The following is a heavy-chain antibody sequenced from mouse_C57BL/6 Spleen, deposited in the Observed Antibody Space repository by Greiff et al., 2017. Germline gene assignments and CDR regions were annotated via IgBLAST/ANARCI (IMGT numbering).Heavy chain of an antibody. Sequence: QVQLQQSGPELVKPGASVKISCKASGYAFSSSWMNWVKQRPGKGLEWIGRIYPGDGDTNYNGKFKGKATLTADKSSSTAYMQLSSLTSEDSAVYFCARSGYDGSSAYGGWGQGTTVTVS. V-gene: IGHV1-82*01. CDR3: ARSGYDGSSAYGG. D-gene: IGHD1-1*01. CDR1: GYAFSSSW. J-gene: IGHJ2*01. CDR2: IYPGDGDT.